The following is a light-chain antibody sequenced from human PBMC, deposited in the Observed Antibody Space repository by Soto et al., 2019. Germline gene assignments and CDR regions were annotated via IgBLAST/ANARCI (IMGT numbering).Light chain of an antibody. J-gene: IGLJ3*02. CDR1: SSDVGAYNY. V-gene: IGLV2-8*01. Sequence: QSAPTQPPSASGSPGQSGTISRTGTSSDVGAYNYVSWYQQQPGKAPKLIIFEVNKRPSRVPDRFSVSKSGNTASLAVSGLKAEDEADYYCSGYAGSRVFGGGSKLTVL. CDR3: SGYAGSRV. CDR2: EVN.